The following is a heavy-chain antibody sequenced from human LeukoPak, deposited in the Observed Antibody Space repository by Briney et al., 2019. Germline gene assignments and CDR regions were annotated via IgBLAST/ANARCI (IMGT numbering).Heavy chain of an antibody. CDR2: INHSGST. CDR1: YGSFSGYY. V-gene: IGHV4-34*01. CDR3: ATLDPYYYYMDV. J-gene: IGHJ6*03. Sequence: SETLSLTCTVFYGSFSGYYWSWIRQPPGKGLEWIGEINHSGSTNYNPSLKSRVTISVDTSKNQFSLKLSSVTAADTAVYYCATLDPYYYYMDVWGKGTTVTVSS.